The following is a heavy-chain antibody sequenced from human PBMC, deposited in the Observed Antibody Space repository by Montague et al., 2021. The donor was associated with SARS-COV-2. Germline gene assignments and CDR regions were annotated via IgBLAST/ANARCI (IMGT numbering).Heavy chain of an antibody. CDR1: GGSISGGSYY. Sequence: SDTLSLTCTVSGGSISGGSYYWAWLRQPPGKGLEWIGSIFYNGGAYDNPSLESRVSISVDTSKRQFFLTLNSVTAADTAVYYCARHRLGYLGPSYFDSWGQGTLVTVSS. D-gene: IGHD5-12*01. J-gene: IGHJ4*02. CDR2: IFYNGGA. CDR3: ARHRLGYLGPSYFDS. V-gene: IGHV4-39*01.